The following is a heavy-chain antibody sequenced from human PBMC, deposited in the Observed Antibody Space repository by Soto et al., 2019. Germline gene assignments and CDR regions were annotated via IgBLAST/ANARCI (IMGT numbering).Heavy chain of an antibody. V-gene: IGHV5-10-1*01. CDR2: IDPSDSYT. CDR3: ARLSQLVHDP. D-gene: IGHD6-13*01. J-gene: IGHJ5*02. Sequence: PGESLKISCKGSGYSFTNYWISWVRQMPGKGLEWMGRIDPSDSYTSYSPSFQGHVTISADKSISTAFLQWSGLKASDTAMYYCARLSQLVHDPWGQGTLVTVSS. CDR1: GYSFTNYW.